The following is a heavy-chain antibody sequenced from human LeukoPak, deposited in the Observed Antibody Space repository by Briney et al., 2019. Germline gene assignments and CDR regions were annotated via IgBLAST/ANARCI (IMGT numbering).Heavy chain of an antibody. J-gene: IGHJ6*04. CDR1: GGPFSGYY. V-gene: IGHV4-34*01. D-gene: IGHD2-15*01. CDR3: ARIGCSGGSCYLNYYYGMDV. CDR2: INHSGST. Sequence: SETLSLTCAVYGGPFSGYYWSWIRQPPGKGLEWIGEINHSGSTNYNPSLKSRVTISVDTSKNQFSLKLSSVTAADTAVYYCARIGCSGGSCYLNYYYGMDVWGKGTTVTVSS.